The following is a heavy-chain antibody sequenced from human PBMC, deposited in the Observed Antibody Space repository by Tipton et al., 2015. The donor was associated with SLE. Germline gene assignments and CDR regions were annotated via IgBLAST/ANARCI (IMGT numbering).Heavy chain of an antibody. Sequence: LRLSCSVSGVSISTSAYYWGWFRLPPGKGLDWIESVYYSGSTYYNPSLKSRVTISVDTSKNHFSLELSSVTAADTAVYYCARWAVAGSAYFVYWGLGTRVPVSS. CDR1: GVSISTSAYY. V-gene: IGHV4-39*07. CDR2: VYYSGST. D-gene: IGHD6-19*01. J-gene: IGHJ4*01. CDR3: ARWAVAGSAYFVY.